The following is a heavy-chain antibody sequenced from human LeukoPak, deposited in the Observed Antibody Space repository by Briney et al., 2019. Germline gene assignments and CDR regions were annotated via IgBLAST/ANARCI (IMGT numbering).Heavy chain of an antibody. J-gene: IGHJ4*02. V-gene: IGHV3-23*01. CDR2: ISGSGDTT. CDR3: ARAGRGSSGYWDY. Sequence: GGSLRLSCAASGFTFSSYGMHWVRQAPGKGLEWVSGISGSGDTTYYADSVKGRFTISRDNSENTVYLQVNSLRAEDTAVYYCARAGRGSSGYWDYWGQGTLVTVSS. CDR1: GFTFSSYG. D-gene: IGHD3-22*01.